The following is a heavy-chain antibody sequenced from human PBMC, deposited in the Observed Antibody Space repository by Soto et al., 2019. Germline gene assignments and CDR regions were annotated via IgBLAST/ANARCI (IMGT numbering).Heavy chain of an antibody. D-gene: IGHD3-10*01. CDR1: GYTFTGYY. J-gene: IGHJ6*03. CDR3: ARDRGVITTGVYYYYIDV. V-gene: IGHV1-2*04. Sequence: QVQLVQSRAEVKKPGASVKVSCKASGYTFTGYYMHWVRQAPGQGLEWMGWINPNSGGTNYAQKFQGWVTMTRDTSISTAYMELSRLRSDDTAVYYCARDRGVITTGVYYYYIDVLGKGTTVTVSS. CDR2: INPNSGGT.